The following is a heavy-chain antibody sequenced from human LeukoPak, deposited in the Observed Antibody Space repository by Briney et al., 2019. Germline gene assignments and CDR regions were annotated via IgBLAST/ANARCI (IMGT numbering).Heavy chain of an antibody. CDR3: NVMITFGGVIAPLDV. V-gene: IGHV3-49*04. D-gene: IGHD3-16*02. CDR1: GFTFGDYA. J-gene: IGHJ6*04. CDR2: IRSKAYGGTT. Sequence: GGSLRLSCTASGFTFGDYAMSWVRQAPGKGLEWVGFIRSKAYGGTTEYAASVKGGFTISRDDSKSIAYLQMNSLKTEDTAVYYCNVMITFGGVIAPLDVWGKGTTVTVSS.